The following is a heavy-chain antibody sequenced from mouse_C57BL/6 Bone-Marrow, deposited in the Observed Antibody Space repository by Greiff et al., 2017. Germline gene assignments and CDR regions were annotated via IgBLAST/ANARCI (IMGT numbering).Heavy chain of an antibody. CDR3: ARHYYGSSYGGFAY. D-gene: IGHD1-1*01. V-gene: IGHV1-72*01. CDR1: GYTFTSYW. CDR2: IDPNSGGT. J-gene: IGHJ3*01. Sequence: VQLQQPGAELVKPGASVKLSCKASGYTFTSYWMHWVKQRPGRGLEWIGRIDPNSGGTKYNEKFKSKATLTVDKPSSTAYMQISSLTSEDSAVYYCARHYYGSSYGGFAYWGQGTLVTVSA.